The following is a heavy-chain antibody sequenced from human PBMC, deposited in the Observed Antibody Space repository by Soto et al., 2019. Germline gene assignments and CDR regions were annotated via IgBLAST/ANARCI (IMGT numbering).Heavy chain of an antibody. CDR3: VWDPLTGTPRGDY. CDR2: IRSTGYGGST. CDR1: GFTCRDYA. D-gene: IGHD1-20*01. V-gene: IGHV3-49*04. Sequence: SLIFCCTASGFTCRDYALTWVLLDPGKGLEWVGLIRSTGYGGSTEYAASVKGRFTISRYDSKSIAYLQMNSLQTEDTAVYYCVWDPLTGTPRGDYWAQGCRGTVSP. J-gene: IGHJ4*02.